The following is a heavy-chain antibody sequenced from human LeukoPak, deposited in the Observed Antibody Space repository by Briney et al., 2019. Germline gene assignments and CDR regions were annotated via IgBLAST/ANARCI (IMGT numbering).Heavy chain of an antibody. V-gene: IGHV3-7*01. J-gene: IGHJ4*02. CDR2: IKQDGSEK. CDR1: GFTFSSYW. D-gene: IGHD6-19*01. Sequence: GGSLRLSCAASGFTFSSYWMSWVRQAPGKGLEWVANIKQDGSEKYYVDSVKGRFTISRDNAKNSLYLQMNSLRAEDTAVYYCARGVRQWLVPDFDYWGQGTLVTVSS. CDR3: ARGVRQWLVPDFDY.